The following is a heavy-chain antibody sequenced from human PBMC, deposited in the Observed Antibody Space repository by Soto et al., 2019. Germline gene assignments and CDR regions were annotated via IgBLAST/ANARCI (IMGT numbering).Heavy chain of an antibody. J-gene: IGHJ4*02. Sequence: PSETLSLTCTVSGGSISSSSYYWGWIRQPPGKGLEWIGSIYYSGSTYYNPSLKSRVTISVDTSRNQFSLKLSSVTAADTAVYYCASLFLDDYIWGSYRFPGYWGQGTLVTVSS. CDR3: ASLFLDDYIWGSYRFPGY. CDR1: GGSISSSSYY. V-gene: IGHV4-39*01. D-gene: IGHD3-16*02. CDR2: IYYSGST.